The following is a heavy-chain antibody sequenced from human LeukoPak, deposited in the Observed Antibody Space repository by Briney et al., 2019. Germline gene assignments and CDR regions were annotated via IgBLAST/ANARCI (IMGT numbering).Heavy chain of an antibody. Sequence: SETLSLTCAVYGGSFSGYYWSWIRQPPGKGLEWIGEINHSGSTNYNPSLKSRVTISVDTSKNQFSLKLSSVTAADTAVYYCARFSDYDSSGPIDYWDQGTLVTVSS. D-gene: IGHD3-22*01. V-gene: IGHV4-34*01. J-gene: IGHJ4*02. CDR2: INHSGST. CDR1: GGSFSGYY. CDR3: ARFSDYDSSGPIDY.